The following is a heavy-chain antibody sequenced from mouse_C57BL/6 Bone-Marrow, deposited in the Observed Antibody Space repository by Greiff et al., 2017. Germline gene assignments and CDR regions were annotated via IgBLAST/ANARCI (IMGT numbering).Heavy chain of an antibody. Sequence: EVMLVESGGGLVKPGGSLKLSCAASGFTFSSYAMSWVRQTPEKRLEWVATISAGGSYTYYPDNVKGRFTISRDNAKNNLYLQLSHLESEDTAMYYCARDRAMVTADYWGQGTTLTVSS. CDR2: ISAGGSYT. J-gene: IGHJ2*01. V-gene: IGHV5-4*01. CDR1: GFTFSSYA. CDR3: ARDRAMVTADY. D-gene: IGHD2-2*01.